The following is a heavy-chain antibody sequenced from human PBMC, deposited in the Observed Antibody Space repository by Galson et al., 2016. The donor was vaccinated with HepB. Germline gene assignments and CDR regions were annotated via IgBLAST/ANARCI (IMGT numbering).Heavy chain of an antibody. CDR3: ARRGRWHYGLDV. Sequence: SLRLSCAASGFTFSDNYMTWIRQAPGKGLEWTSYISTSGKTIYYADSVKGRFTISRDNAKSSLYLQMNGLRVEDTAVYFCARRGRWHYGLDVWGKGTAVTVSS. D-gene: IGHD5-24*01. CDR1: GFTFSDNY. V-gene: IGHV3-11*01. J-gene: IGHJ6*04. CDR2: ISTSGKTI.